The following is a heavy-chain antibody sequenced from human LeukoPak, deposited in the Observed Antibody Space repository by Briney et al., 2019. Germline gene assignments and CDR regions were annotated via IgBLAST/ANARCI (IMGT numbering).Heavy chain of an antibody. CDR2: INHSGST. V-gene: IGHV4-34*01. CDR1: GGSFSGYY. D-gene: IGHD2-2*01. Sequence: SETLSLTCAVYGGSFSGYYWSWIRQPPGKGLEWIGEINHSGSTNYNPSLKSRVTISVDTSKNQFSLKLSSVTAADTAVYYCARRLEVTPPAPWFDPWGQGTLVTVSS. CDR3: ARRLEVTPPAPWFDP. J-gene: IGHJ5*02.